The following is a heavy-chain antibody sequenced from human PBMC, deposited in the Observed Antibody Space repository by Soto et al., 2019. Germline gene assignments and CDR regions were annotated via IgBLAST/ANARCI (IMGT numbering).Heavy chain of an antibody. CDR2: IYNSGRT. Sequence: QLQLQESGPGLVKPSETLSLSCTVSGGSISSISYYWGWIRQPPGKGLEWIGSIYNSGRTYHNPSLKSRVTISLDTSKNQYSLKMSSVTAADTAVYYCFYDILTGKMNWGQGTLVTVSS. V-gene: IGHV4-39*01. CDR3: FYDILTGKMN. D-gene: IGHD3-9*01. J-gene: IGHJ4*02. CDR1: GGSISSISYY.